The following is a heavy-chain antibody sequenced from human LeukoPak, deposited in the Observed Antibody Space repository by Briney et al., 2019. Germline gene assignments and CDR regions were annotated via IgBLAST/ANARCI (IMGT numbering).Heavy chain of an antibody. J-gene: IGHJ4*02. CDR3: AKAIADYSNYVPDDFDY. Sequence: GGSLRLSCAGSGFTFSSYSMNWVRHAPGKGLEWVSYIGHTGSITDYADSVKGRFTISRDNAKNSLYLQMNSLRAEDTAVYYCAKAIADYSNYVPDDFDYWGQGTLVTVSS. CDR2: IGHTGSIT. D-gene: IGHD4-11*01. V-gene: IGHV3-48*01. CDR1: GFTFSSYS.